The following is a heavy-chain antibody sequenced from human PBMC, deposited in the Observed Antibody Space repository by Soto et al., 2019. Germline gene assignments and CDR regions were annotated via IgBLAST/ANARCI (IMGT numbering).Heavy chain of an antibody. D-gene: IGHD1-26*01. Sequence: PGESLKISCQTSGYNFARSSIGWVRQMPGKGLEWMGIIYPASSEIAYSPSFQGLVTISADMSISTAYLQWCSLKASDTAIYYCAPYYHDWKTWGQGTLVTVSS. CDR2: IYPASSEI. J-gene: IGHJ4*02. CDR3: APYYHDWKT. V-gene: IGHV5-51*01. CDR1: GYNFARSS.